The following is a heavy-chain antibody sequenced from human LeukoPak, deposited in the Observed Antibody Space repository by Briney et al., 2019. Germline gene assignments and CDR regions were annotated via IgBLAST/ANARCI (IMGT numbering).Heavy chain of an antibody. J-gene: IGHJ6*04. D-gene: IGHD3-10*01. CDR2: ISGSGGST. CDR1: GFTFSSYA. V-gene: IGHV3-23*01. Sequence: GGSLRLSCAASGFTFSSYAMSWVRQAPGKGLEWVSAISGSGGSTYYADSVKGRFTISRDNSKNTLYLQMNSLRAEDTAVYYCAKGVRGDNLDYYYYGMDVWGKGTTVTVSS. CDR3: AKGVRGDNLDYYYYGMDV.